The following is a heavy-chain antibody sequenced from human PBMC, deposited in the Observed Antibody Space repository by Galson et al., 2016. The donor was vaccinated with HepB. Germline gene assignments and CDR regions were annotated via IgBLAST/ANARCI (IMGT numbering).Heavy chain of an antibody. CDR1: GFTVSDNY. CDR3: ARLQYYYDGAEYYYPEAFDI. CDR2: IYSAGAT. J-gene: IGHJ3*02. Sequence: SLRLSCAASGFTVSDNYMTWVRQAPGKGLEWVSLIYSAGATYYADSVKGRFTISRDNSKNTMYLQMNSLRAADTAVYYCARLQYYYDGAEYYYPEAFDIWGQGSMVTVSS. V-gene: IGHV3-53*01. D-gene: IGHD3-22*01.